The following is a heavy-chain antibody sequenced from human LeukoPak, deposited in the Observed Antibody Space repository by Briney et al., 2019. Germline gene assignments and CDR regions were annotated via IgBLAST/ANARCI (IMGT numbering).Heavy chain of an antibody. CDR2: ISWNSGSI. D-gene: IGHD3-3*01. CDR1: GFTFDDYA. CDR3: AKDIEEGLLNAFDI. V-gene: IGHV3-9*01. Sequence: GGSLRLSCAASGFTFDDYAMHWVRQAPGKGLEWVSGISWNSGSIGYADSVKGRFTISRDNAKNSLYLQMNSLRAEDTALYYCAKDIEEGLLNAFDIWGQGTMVTVSS. J-gene: IGHJ3*02.